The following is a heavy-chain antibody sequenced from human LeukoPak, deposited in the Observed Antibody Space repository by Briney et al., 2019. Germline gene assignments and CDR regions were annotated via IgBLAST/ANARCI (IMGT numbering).Heavy chain of an antibody. V-gene: IGHV1-69*13. CDR3: ARGGEMATTESFDY. CDR2: IIPIFGTA. Sequence: SVKVSCKASGYTFTSYDINWVRQATGQGLEWMGGIIPIFGTANYAQKFQGRVTTTADESTSTAYMELSSLRSEDTAVYYCARGGEMATTESFDYWGQGTLVTVSS. D-gene: IGHD5-24*01. CDR1: GYTFTSYD. J-gene: IGHJ4*02.